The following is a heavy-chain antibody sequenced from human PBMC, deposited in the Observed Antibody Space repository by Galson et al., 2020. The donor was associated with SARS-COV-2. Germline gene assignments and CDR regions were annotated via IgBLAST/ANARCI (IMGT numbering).Heavy chain of an antibody. CDR2: IYYSGST. CDR1: GGSISSGGYY. J-gene: IGHJ3*01. Sequence: SETLSLTCTVSGGSISSGGYYWSWIRQHPGKGLEWIGYIYYSGSTYYNPSLKSRVTISVDTSKNQFSLHLASVTAADTGVYFCARPFYGDYGAGAFDFWGQGTVVTVSS. V-gene: IGHV4-31*03. CDR3: ARPFYGDYGAGAFDF. D-gene: IGHD4-17*01.